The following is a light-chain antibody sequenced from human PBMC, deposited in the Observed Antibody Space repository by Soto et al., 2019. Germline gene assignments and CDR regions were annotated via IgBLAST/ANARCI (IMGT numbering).Light chain of an antibody. Sequence: EIVLTHSPGTLSLSPGERATLSCRASQTLTNNYLAWYQQKPGQAPRLVIYDASSRATGIPDRFSGSGSGRDFTLTISGLEPEDFAVYYCQQYGSSPLISFGQGTRLEIK. CDR2: DAS. V-gene: IGKV3-20*01. CDR1: QTLTNNY. CDR3: QQYGSSPLIS. J-gene: IGKJ5*01.